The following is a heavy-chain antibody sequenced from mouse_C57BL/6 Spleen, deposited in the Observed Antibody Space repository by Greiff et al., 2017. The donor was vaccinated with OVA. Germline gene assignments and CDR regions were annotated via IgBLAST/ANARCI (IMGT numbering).Heavy chain of an antibody. D-gene: IGHD1-1*01. CDR1: GYAFSSYW. Sequence: VQLQQSGAELVKPGASVKISCKASGYAFSSYWMNWVKQRPGKGLEWIGQIYPGDGDTNYNGKFKGKATLTADKSSSTAYMQLSSLTSEDSAVYFCARGGTTVVPYFDVWGTGTTVTVSS. CDR3: ARGGTTVVPYFDV. CDR2: IYPGDGDT. J-gene: IGHJ1*03. V-gene: IGHV1-80*01.